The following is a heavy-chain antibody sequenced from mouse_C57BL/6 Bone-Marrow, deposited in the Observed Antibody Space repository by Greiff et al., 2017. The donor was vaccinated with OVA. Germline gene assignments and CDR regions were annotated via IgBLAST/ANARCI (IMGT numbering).Heavy chain of an antibody. CDR3: TEGYEGYCGAMDY. CDR2: IRLKSDNYAT. Sequence: EVMLVESGGGLVQPGGSMKLSCVASGFTFSNYWMNWVRQSPEKGLEWVAQIRLKSDNYATHYAESVKGRFTISRDDSKSSVYLQMNNLRAEDTGIYYCTEGYEGYCGAMDYWGQGTSVTVSS. D-gene: IGHD2-3*01. CDR1: GFTFSNYW. V-gene: IGHV6-3*01. J-gene: IGHJ4*01.